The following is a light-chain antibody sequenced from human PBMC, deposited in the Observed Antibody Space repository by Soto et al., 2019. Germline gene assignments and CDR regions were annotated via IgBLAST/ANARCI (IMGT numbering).Light chain of an antibody. CDR2: GAS. CDR1: QRVYNRY. V-gene: IGKV3-20*01. J-gene: IGKJ2*01. Sequence: EILVAQSPDTLSLSPGGKATLSCRARQRVYNRYLAWYQQKPGQAPRLLIYGASFRDPGTPDRFSGRGSGSDFTLTISRLEPEDFGVYYCQQYSGSLPYTFGQGTRVDIK. CDR3: QQYSGSLPYT.